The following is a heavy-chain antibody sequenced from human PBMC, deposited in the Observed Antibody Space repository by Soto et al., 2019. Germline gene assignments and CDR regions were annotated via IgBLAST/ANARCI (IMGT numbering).Heavy chain of an antibody. V-gene: IGHV4-59*01. CDR1: GGSISSYY. D-gene: IGHD6-19*01. CDR3: ARGKGDTSGWYGGSWRAQYYNGMDV. J-gene: IGHJ6*02. CDR2: IYYSGST. Sequence: PSETLSLTCSVSGGSISSYYWSWVRQPPGKGLEWIGHIYYSGSTNYNPSLKSRVTISVDTSKKQFSLKLSSVTAADTAVYYCARGKGDTSGWYGGSWRAQYYNGMDVWGQG.